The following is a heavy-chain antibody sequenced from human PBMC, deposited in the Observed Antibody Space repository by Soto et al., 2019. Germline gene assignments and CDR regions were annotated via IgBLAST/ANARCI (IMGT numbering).Heavy chain of an antibody. J-gene: IGHJ6*02. D-gene: IGHD2-2*01. Sequence: GASVKVSCKASGYTFTSYAMHWVRQAPGQRLEWMGWINAGNGNTKYSQKFRGRVTITRDTSASTAYMELSSLRSEDTAVYYCARDGEDIVLVPAARMEAHYYYGMDVWGQGTTVTVSS. CDR1: GYTFTSYA. CDR3: ARDGEDIVLVPAARMEAHYYYGMDV. CDR2: INAGNGNT. V-gene: IGHV1-3*01.